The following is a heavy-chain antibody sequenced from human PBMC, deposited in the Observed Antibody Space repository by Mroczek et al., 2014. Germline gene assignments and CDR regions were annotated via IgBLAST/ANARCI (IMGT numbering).Heavy chain of an antibody. CDR3: ARGLSRVRGTQYYSYMDV. CDR2: IYYSGST. Sequence: QVQLVQSGPGLVKPSETLSLTCTVSGGSMTTYYWNWIRQSPGKGLEWIGYIYYSGSTNYNPSLKSRVTILIDTSKNHFSLNVRSVTAADTAVYFCARGLSRVRGTQYYSYMDVWGKGTTVTVSS. CDR1: GGSMTTYY. J-gene: IGHJ6*03. D-gene: IGHD3-10*01. V-gene: IGHV4-59*01.